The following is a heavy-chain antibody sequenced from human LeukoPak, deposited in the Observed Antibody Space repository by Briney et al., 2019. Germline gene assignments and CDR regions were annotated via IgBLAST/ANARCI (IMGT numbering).Heavy chain of an antibody. CDR1: GFIVSNNY. V-gene: IGHV3-66*01. Sequence: PGGSLRLSCVASGFIVSNNYMSWVRQAPGMGLEWVSTIYRGGSSFYADSVKGRFTISRDNSKNTLYLQMNSLRAEDTAVYYCARKLGDNWNHLGFDYWGQGTLVTVSS. D-gene: IGHD1-14*01. CDR3: ARKLGDNWNHLGFDY. J-gene: IGHJ4*02. CDR2: IYRGGSS.